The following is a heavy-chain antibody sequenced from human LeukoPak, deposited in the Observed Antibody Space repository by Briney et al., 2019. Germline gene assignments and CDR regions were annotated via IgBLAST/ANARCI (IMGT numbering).Heavy chain of an antibody. CDR3: ARDTYCSSTSCNEGGDY. Sequence: GGSLRLSCAASGFTFSSYTMNWVRQAPGKGLEWVSSISSSSTYIYYADSVKGRFTISRDNAKNSLCLQMDSLRAEDTAVYYCARDTYCSSTSCNEGGDYWGQGTLVTVSS. CDR2: ISSSSTYI. CDR1: GFTFSSYT. V-gene: IGHV3-21*01. J-gene: IGHJ4*02. D-gene: IGHD2-2*01.